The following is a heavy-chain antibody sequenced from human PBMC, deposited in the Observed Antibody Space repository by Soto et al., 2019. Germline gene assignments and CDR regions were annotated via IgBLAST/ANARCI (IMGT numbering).Heavy chain of an antibody. J-gene: IGHJ6*03. CDR1: GFTFSSYA. CDR2: ISGSGGST. Sequence: GGSLRLSCAASGFTFSSYAMSWVRQAPGKGLEWVSAISGSGGSTYYADSVKGRFTISRDNSKNTLYLQMNSLRAEDTAVYYCAKDSHSGGGYYYYMDVWGKGTTVTVSS. CDR3: AKDSHSGGGYYYYMDV. V-gene: IGHV3-23*01. D-gene: IGHD2-21*01.